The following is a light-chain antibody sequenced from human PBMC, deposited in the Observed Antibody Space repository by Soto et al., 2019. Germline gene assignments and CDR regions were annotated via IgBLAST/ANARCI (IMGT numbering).Light chain of an antibody. CDR2: DAS. CDR1: QSVSSY. Sequence: EMVLTQSPGTLSLSPGARAILSCRASQSVSSYLAWYQQKPRQAPRHLINDASNRATGIPARCSGSGSWTNYTLTTSSLEPQEFATYYCLQRNNCPLTFGGGTKVDIK. V-gene: IGKV3-11*01. CDR3: LQRNNCPLT. J-gene: IGKJ4*01.